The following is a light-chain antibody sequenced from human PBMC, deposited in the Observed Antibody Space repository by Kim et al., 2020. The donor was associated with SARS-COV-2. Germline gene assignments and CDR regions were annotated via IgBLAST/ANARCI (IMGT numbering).Light chain of an antibody. CDR2: GAA. Sequence: LCPGEKATLSCRASQSLSCFLAWYQQKPGQAPRLLIYGAAIRATGIPDRFSGSESGTDFTLAISRLEPEDSAVYYCQQYGISPGTFGQGTKVDIK. CDR3: QQYGISPGT. CDR1: QSLSCF. V-gene: IGKV3-20*01. J-gene: IGKJ1*01.